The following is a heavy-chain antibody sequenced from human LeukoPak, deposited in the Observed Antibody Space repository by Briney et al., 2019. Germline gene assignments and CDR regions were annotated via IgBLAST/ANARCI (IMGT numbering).Heavy chain of an antibody. D-gene: IGHD3-9*01. CDR2: INYSGRI. CDR1: GGSITSTNYF. J-gene: IGHJ4*02. Sequence: SETLSLTCTVSGGSITSTNYFSGWLRHPPGKGREWIASINYSGRIFYNPFLRRRVTVSVDTSKNQFSLKLTSVTAADTAVYYSARHLYDILTGYAYYFDYWGQGTLVTVSS. V-gene: IGHV4-39*01. CDR3: ARHLYDILTGYAYYFDY.